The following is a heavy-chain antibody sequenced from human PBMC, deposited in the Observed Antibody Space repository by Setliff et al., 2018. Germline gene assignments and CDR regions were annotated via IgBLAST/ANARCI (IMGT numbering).Heavy chain of an antibody. Sequence: GGSLRLSCAASGFTFSTYAMNWVRQAPGKGLEWVSYISSSSDTIHYADSVKGRFTISRDNAKNTLYLQMNSLRAEDTAVYYCIVAGNYFDYWGQGTLVTVSS. CDR3: IVAGNYFDY. J-gene: IGHJ4*02. CDR1: GFTFSTYA. D-gene: IGHD5-12*01. CDR2: ISSSSDTI. V-gene: IGHV3-48*04.